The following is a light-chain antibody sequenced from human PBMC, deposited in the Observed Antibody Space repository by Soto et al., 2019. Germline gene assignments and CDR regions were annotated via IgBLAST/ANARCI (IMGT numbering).Light chain of an antibody. Sequence: EIVLSQSPGTLSLSPGEGATLSCRASQSVISSYLAWYQQKPGQAPRLLIYGASSRATGIADRFSGSGSGTDFTLTISRLEPEDFAVYYCQQYGSSPQTFGQGTKVDI. CDR3: QQYGSSPQT. V-gene: IGKV3-20*01. J-gene: IGKJ1*01. CDR2: GAS. CDR1: QSVISSY.